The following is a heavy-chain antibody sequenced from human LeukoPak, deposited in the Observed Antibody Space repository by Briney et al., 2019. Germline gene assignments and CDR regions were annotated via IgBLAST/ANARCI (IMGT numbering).Heavy chain of an antibody. CDR1: GYSFASYW. J-gene: IGHJ4*02. D-gene: IGHD2-2*01. V-gene: IGHV5-51*01. CDR3: VRLRCSRTSCSIIYFDY. CDR2: IYPADSNS. Sequence: GESLKISCKGSGYSFASYWIGWVRLMPGKGLEWMGIIYPADSNSKYSPSFQGQVTISVDKSISTAYLQWSSLKASDTAMYYCVRLRCSRTSCSIIYFDYWGQGTLVTVSS.